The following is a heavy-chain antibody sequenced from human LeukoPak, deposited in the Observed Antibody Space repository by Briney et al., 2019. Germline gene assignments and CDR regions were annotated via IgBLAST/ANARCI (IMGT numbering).Heavy chain of an antibody. D-gene: IGHD2-15*01. CDR3: ARVLRYCSGGNCYSGGLGYMDV. V-gene: IGHV3-11*01. J-gene: IGHJ6*03. Sequence: GGSLRLSCAASGFTFSDYNMRRIRQAPGKGLEWVSSISRSGSTKYYADSVKGQFTISRDNAKNSLFLQMNSLRAEDTAVYYCARVLRYCSGGNCYSGGLGYMDVWGKGTTVTISS. CDR2: ISRSGSTK. CDR1: GFTFSDYN.